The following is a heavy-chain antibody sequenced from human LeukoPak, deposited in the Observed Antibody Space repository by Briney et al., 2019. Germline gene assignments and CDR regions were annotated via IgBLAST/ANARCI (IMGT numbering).Heavy chain of an antibody. J-gene: IGHJ6*03. CDR1: GFTVSRNY. Sequence: GGSLRLSCAASGFTVSRNYMTWVRQAPGKGLEWVSVIYAGGSTYYADSVKGRFTISRDNSQNTLYLLMNNLRAEDTAVYYCARAQRGDYMDVWGKGTTVTISS. CDR3: ARAQRGDYMDV. D-gene: IGHD6-25*01. V-gene: IGHV3-53*01. CDR2: IYAGGST.